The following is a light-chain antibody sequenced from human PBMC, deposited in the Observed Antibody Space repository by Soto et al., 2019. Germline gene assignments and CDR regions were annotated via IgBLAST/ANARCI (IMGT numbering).Light chain of an antibody. CDR1: QDISNY. V-gene: IGKV1-39*01. J-gene: IGKJ2*01. CDR2: DAS. Sequence: DIQMTQSPSSLSASVGDRVTITCQASQDISNYLNWYQQKPGKAPKLXXYDASNLETGVPSRFSGSGSGTDFTLTISSLQPEDFATYFCQQSYTTPVYSFGQGTKVDIK. CDR3: QQSYTTPVYS.